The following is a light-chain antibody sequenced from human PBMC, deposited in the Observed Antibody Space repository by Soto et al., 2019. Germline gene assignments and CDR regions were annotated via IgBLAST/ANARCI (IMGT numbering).Light chain of an antibody. Sequence: EIQVTQSPSSLSASVGSRVTISCRVSQSISGYLNWYQQKPGKAPNLLIFDASSLQSGVPSRFSGRGSGAEYTLTISSLQPEDFATYFCQHSYSNFPITFGQGTRLEI. CDR2: DAS. CDR1: QSISGY. J-gene: IGKJ5*01. V-gene: IGKV1-39*01. CDR3: QHSYSNFPIT.